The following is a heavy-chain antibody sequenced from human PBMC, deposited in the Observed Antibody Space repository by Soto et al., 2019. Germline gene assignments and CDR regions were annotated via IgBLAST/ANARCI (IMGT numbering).Heavy chain of an antibody. Sequence: QLQLQESGPGLVKPSETLSLTCTVSGGSISSRSHYWGWIRQSPGKHLEWIGSSFYRGRTHYNPSINTPVTISVDTSKNQVSLKLYSVAAADTALYYCATADGFGVVNPFFEYWGQGILVIVSS. D-gene: IGHD3-3*01. CDR3: ATADGFGVVNPFFEY. J-gene: IGHJ4*02. CDR2: SFYRGRT. CDR1: GGSISSRSHY. V-gene: IGHV4-39*01.